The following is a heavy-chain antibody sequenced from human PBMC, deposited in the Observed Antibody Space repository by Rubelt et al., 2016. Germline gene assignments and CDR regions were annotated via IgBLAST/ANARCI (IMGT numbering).Heavy chain of an antibody. V-gene: IGHV4-39*01. J-gene: IGHJ4*02. CDR1: GGSISSSSYY. CDR3: AGLRRDGYNYPDLDY. CDR2: IYYSGST. D-gene: IGHD5-24*01. Sequence: QLQLQESGPGLVKPSETLSLTCTVSGGSISSSSYYWGWIRQPPGKGLEWIGRIYYSGSTYYNPSLKSRVTISVDTSKNQFSLRRSSVTAADTAVYYCAGLRRDGYNYPDLDYWGQGTLVTVSS.